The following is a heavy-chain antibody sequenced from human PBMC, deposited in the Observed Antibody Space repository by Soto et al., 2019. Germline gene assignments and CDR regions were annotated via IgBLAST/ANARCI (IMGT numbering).Heavy chain of an antibody. Sequence: SETLSLTCAVSGGSISSGGYSWSWIRQPPGKGLEWIGYIYYRGSTNYNPALNSRVTISVDTSKNQFSLKLTSVTAADTAVYYCARDKITGLFDYWGQGTLVTVS. D-gene: IGHD2-8*02. CDR3: ARDKITGLFDY. V-gene: IGHV4-61*08. J-gene: IGHJ4*02. CDR2: IYYRGST. CDR1: GGSISSGGYS.